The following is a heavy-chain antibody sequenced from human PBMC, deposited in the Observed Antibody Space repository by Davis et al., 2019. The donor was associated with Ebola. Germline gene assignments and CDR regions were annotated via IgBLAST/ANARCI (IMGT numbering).Heavy chain of an antibody. CDR1: GFTFSSYS. CDR2: ISSSSSYI. CDR3: ARDRYYYDSSGYYYWGNAFDY. V-gene: IGHV3-21*01. J-gene: IGHJ4*02. D-gene: IGHD3-22*01. Sequence: PGGSLRLSCAASGFTFSSYSMNWVRQAPGKGLEWVSSISSSSSYIYYADSVKGRFTISRDNAKNSLYLQMNSLRAEDTAVYYCARDRYYYDSSGYYYWGNAFDYWGQGTLVTVSS.